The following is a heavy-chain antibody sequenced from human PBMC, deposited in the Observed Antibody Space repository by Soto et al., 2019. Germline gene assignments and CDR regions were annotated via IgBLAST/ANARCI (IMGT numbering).Heavy chain of an antibody. Sequence: SETLSLTCTVSGGSISNYYWTWMRQPPGKGLEWIGRIHCSGTTNYNPSLNSRVTMSVDPSKNQFSLRLTSVTAADTAVYYCARDRIIGTSYSDYWGQGILVTVSS. D-gene: IGHD1-7*01. CDR3: ARDRIIGTSYSDY. CDR2: IHCSGTT. J-gene: IGHJ4*02. CDR1: GGSISNYY. V-gene: IGHV4-4*07.